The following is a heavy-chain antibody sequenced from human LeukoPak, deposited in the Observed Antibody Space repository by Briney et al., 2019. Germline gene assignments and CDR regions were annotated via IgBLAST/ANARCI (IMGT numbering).Heavy chain of an antibody. J-gene: IGHJ6*04. Sequence: GGSLRLSCAASRFTFSSYWMSWVRQAPGKGLEWVAVIWYDGSNKYYADSVKGRFTISRDNSKNTLYLQMNSLRAEDTAVYYCARGDMVRGGDYYYYGMDVWGKGTTVTVSS. CDR2: IWYDGSNK. V-gene: IGHV3-33*08. CDR1: RFTFSSYW. D-gene: IGHD3-10*01. CDR3: ARGDMVRGGDYYYYGMDV.